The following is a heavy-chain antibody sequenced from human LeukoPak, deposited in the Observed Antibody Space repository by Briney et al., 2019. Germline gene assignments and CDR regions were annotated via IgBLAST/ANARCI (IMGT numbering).Heavy chain of an antibody. V-gene: IGHV1-2*02. Sequence: ASVKVSCKASEYTFTGYYMHWVRQAPGQGLEWMGWINPDSGGTNYAQKFQGRVTITRDTSASTAYMELSSLRSEDTAVYYCARDQQQLTPFDYWGQGTLVTVSS. CDR3: ARDQQQLTPFDY. J-gene: IGHJ4*02. CDR1: EYTFTGYY. CDR2: INPDSGGT. D-gene: IGHD6-13*01.